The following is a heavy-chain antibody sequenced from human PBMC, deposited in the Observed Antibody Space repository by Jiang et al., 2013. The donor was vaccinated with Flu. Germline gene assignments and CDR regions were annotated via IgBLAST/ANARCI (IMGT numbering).Heavy chain of an antibody. J-gene: IGHJ2*01. CDR2: TYFRSKWDN. V-gene: IGHV6-1*01. CDR1: GDSVSSSSAA. Sequence: SQTLSLTCAISGDSVSSSSAAWNWIRQSPSRGLEWLGRTYFRSKWDNDYAVSVKGRITINPDTSRNQFSLQLNSVTPEDTAVYYCARNKDRDDSVRNWYFDLWGRGTPVTVSS. D-gene: IGHD4-11*01. CDR3: ARNKDRDDSVRNWYFDL.